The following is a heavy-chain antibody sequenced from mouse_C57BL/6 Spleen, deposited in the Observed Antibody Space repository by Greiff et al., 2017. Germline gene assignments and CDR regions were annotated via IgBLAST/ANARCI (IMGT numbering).Heavy chain of an antibody. D-gene: IGHD1-1*01. Sequence: VQLQQPGAELVMPGASVKLSCKASGYTFTSYWMHWVKQRPGQGLEWIGEIDPSDSYTNYNQKFKGKSTLTVDKSSRTAYMQLSSLTSEDSAVYYCARRNYYYGSSYAMDYWGQGTSVTVSS. CDR3: ARRNYYYGSSYAMDY. V-gene: IGHV1-69*01. J-gene: IGHJ4*01. CDR2: IDPSDSYT. CDR1: GYTFTSYW.